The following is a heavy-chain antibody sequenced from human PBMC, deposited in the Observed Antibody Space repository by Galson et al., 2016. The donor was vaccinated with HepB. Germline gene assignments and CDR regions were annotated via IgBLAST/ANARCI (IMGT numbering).Heavy chain of an antibody. J-gene: IGHJ5*02. CDR2: IQSSGST. CDR3: ARDLGAGRPADNYFDP. D-gene: IGHD5-24*01. Sequence: SETLSLTCSVSGDSVSRSFNHWGWIRQPPGKGLEWIGNIQSSGSTHYNPSLKSRVTISVDTSKNEVSLKLSSVTATDTAMYFCARDLGAGRPADNYFDPWGQGILVTASS. CDR1: GDSVSRSFNH. V-gene: IGHV4-39*02.